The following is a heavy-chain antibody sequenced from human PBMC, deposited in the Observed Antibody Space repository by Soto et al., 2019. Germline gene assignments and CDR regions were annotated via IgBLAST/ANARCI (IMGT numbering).Heavy chain of an antibody. V-gene: IGHV1-18*01. J-gene: IGHJ3*02. Sequence: QVQLVQSGAEVKKPGASVKVSCKASGYAFTSYGISWVRQAPGQGLEWMGWISAYNGNTNYAQKLQGRVTMTTDTSTSTAYMELRSLRSDDTAVYYCAREGVDQLWFPAGAFDIWGQGTMVTVSS. CDR2: ISAYNGNT. D-gene: IGHD5-18*01. CDR3: AREGVDQLWFPAGAFDI. CDR1: GYAFTSYG.